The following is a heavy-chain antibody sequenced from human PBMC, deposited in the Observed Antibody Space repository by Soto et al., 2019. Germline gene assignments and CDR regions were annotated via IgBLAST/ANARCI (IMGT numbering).Heavy chain of an antibody. Sequence: QVQLVESGGGVVQPGRSLRLSCAASGFTFSNYGMHWVRQAPGKGLEWVTTISSDGNDKYYAGSVKGRFTISRDNSENTLALQMNGLRAEDTAVYYCAQGSFSANTFLDHWGQGTLVTVSS. V-gene: IGHV3-30*18. CDR2: ISSDGNDK. J-gene: IGHJ4*02. CDR1: GFTFSNYG. CDR3: AQGSFSANTFLDH. D-gene: IGHD1-26*01.